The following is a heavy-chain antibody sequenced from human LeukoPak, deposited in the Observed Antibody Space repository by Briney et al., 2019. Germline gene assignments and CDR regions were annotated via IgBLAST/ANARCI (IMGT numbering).Heavy chain of an antibody. CDR1: GYTFTGYY. D-gene: IGHD4-17*01. V-gene: IGHV1-2*02. CDR2: INPNSGGT. J-gene: IGHJ2*01. CDR3: ARSHPLDYGDYGYFDL. Sequence: ASVKVSCKASGYTFTGYYMHWVRQAPGQGLEWMGWINPNSGGTNYAQKFQGRVTMTRDTPISTAYMELSRLRSDDTAVYYCARSHPLDYGDYGYFDLWGRGTLVTVSS.